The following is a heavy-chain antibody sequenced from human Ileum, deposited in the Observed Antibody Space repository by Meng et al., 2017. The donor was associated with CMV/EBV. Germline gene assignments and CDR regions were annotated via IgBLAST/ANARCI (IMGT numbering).Heavy chain of an antibody. J-gene: IGHJ5*02. CDR3: VKQLTGSAAWWFDP. V-gene: IGHV3-7*01. CDR1: EFTFNSHW. Sequence: GESLKISCAASEFTFNSHWMSWARQAPGRGLEWVANINEEGSQKYYADSVKGRFIISRDNAKNSLYLQVISLRAEDTARYYCVKQLTGSAAWWFDPWGQGTLVTVSS. D-gene: IGHD5-24*01. CDR2: INEEGSQK.